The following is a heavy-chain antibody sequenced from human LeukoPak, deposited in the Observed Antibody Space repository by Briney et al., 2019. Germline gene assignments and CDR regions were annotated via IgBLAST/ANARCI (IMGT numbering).Heavy chain of an antibody. CDR3: ARSSRGVIGLLDY. CDR2: INTNTGDP. V-gene: IGHV7-4-1*01. J-gene: IGHJ4*02. D-gene: IGHD3-10*01. Sequence: ASVKVSCKPSGYTFSYYTINWVRQAPGQGLEWMGWINTNTGDPAYARDFRGRFVLSVDTSVNTAYLEISGLKTEDTAVYYCARSSRGVIGLLDYWGQGALVAVSS. CDR1: GYTFSYYT.